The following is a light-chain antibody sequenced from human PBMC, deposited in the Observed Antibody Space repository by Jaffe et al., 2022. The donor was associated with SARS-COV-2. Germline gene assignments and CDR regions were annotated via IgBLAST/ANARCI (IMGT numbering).Light chain of an antibody. Sequence: EIVLTQSPGTLSLSPGERATLSCRASQSVSSSYLAWYQQQPGQAPRLLIYDASSRATGIPDRFSGSGSGTDFTLTISRLEPEDFAVYYCQQYGSSALTFGPGTKVDIK. V-gene: IGKV3-20*01. J-gene: IGKJ3*01. CDR1: QSVSSSY. CDR3: QQYGSSALT. CDR2: DAS.